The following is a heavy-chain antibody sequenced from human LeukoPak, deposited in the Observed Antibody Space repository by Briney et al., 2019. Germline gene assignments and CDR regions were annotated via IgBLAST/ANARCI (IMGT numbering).Heavy chain of an antibody. Sequence: PSVKVSCKASGYTFTGYYRHWVRQAPGQGLECMVRINPNSGGTNYAQKFKGRVTMTRDTSISKAYMELSRLRSDDTAVYYCARWNIVATIPFDYWGQGTLVTVSS. V-gene: IGHV1-2*06. CDR3: ARWNIVATIPFDY. CDR2: INPNSGGT. D-gene: IGHD5-12*01. J-gene: IGHJ4*02. CDR1: GYTFTGYY.